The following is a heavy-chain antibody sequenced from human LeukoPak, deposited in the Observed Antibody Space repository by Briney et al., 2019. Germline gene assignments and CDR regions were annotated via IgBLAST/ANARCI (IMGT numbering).Heavy chain of an antibody. V-gene: IGHV4-59*08. CDR1: GGSLSSYY. J-gene: IGHJ4*02. D-gene: IGHD3-22*01. CDR2: IYYSGST. Sequence: PSETLSLTCTVSGGSLSSYYRSWIRRPPGKGLECSGYIYYSGSTNYNPSLKSRVTISVDKSKNLFSLNLNSATAADTAVYYCARQYYYDSRTFDYWGQGTLVTVSS. CDR3: ARQYYYDSRTFDY.